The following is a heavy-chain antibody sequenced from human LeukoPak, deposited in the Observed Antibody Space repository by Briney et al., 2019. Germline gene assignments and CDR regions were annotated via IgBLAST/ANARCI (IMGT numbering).Heavy chain of an antibody. CDR2: IHTDGNT. J-gene: IGHJ4*02. D-gene: IGHD4-23*01. CDR3: ARDPGRTSTSTVVTPAGYLDS. V-gene: IGHV3-23*03. CDR1: GFTFSSYA. Sequence: GGSLRLSCAASGFTFSSYAMSWVRQAPGKGLEWVSVIHTDGNTYYADPVKGRFTISRDNSKNTLYLQMNSLRVEDTAVYYCARDPGRTSTSTVVTPAGYLDSWGQGTLVTVSS.